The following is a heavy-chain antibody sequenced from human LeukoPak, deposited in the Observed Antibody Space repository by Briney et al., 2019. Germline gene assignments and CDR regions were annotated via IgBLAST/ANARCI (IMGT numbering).Heavy chain of an antibody. J-gene: IGHJ3*02. CDR3: AREPRRDGYNYYDAFDI. Sequence: GGSLRLSCAAFGFTFSSHWMHWVRQAPGKGLVWVSRINSDGSSTNHADSVKGRFTISRDNAKNTLYLQMNSLRAEDTAVYYCAREPRRDGYNYYDAFDIWGQGTMVTVSS. D-gene: IGHD5-24*01. CDR2: INSDGSST. V-gene: IGHV3-74*01. CDR1: GFTFSSHW.